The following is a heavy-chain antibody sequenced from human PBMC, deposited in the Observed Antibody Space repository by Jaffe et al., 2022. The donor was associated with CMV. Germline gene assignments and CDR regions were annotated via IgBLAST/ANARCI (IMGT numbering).Heavy chain of an antibody. J-gene: IGHJ5*02. Sequence: EVQLVESGGGLVQPGRSLRLSCAASGFTFDDYAMHWVRQAPGKGLEWVSGISWNSGSIGYADSVKGRFTISRDNAKNSLYLQMNSLRAEDTALYYCAKDKVRGWSQGWFDPWGQGTLVTVSS. CDR3: AKDKVRGWSQGWFDP. CDR2: ISWNSGSI. D-gene: IGHD6-19*01. CDR1: GFTFDDYA. V-gene: IGHV3-9*01.